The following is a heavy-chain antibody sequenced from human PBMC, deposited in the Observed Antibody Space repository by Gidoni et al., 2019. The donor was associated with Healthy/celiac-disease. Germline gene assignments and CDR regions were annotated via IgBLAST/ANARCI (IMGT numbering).Heavy chain of an antibody. CDR1: GFTFSSYG. Sequence: QVQLVESGGGVVQPGRSLRLSCAASGFTFSSYGMHWVRQAPGKGLEWVAVIWYDGSNKYYADSVKGRFTISRDNSKNTLYLQMNSLRAEDTAVYYCARETIIAAAGHYYYYGMDVWGQGTTVTVSS. CDR2: IWYDGSNK. CDR3: ARETIIAAAGHYYYYGMDV. V-gene: IGHV3-33*01. J-gene: IGHJ6*02. D-gene: IGHD6-13*01.